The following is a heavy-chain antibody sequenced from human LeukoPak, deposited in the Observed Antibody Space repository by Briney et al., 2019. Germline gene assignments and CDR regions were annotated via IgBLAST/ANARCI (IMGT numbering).Heavy chain of an antibody. J-gene: IGHJ4*02. Sequence: PGRSLRLSFAASGFTFSSYAMHWVRQAPGKGLEWVAVISYDGSNKYYADSVKGRFTISRDNSKNTLYLQMNSLRAEDTAVYYCANPDRRDYGSGTVGPLDYWGQGTLVTVSS. D-gene: IGHD3-10*01. CDR2: ISYDGSNK. V-gene: IGHV3-30-3*01. CDR1: GFTFSSYA. CDR3: ANPDRRDYGSGTVGPLDY.